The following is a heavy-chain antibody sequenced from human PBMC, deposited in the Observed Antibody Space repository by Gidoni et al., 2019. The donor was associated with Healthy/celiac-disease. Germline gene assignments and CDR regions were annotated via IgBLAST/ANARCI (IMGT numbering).Heavy chain of an antibody. Sequence: QVQLQESGPGLVKPSATLSLTCTVSGGPISRSHWSWIRQPPGKGLEWIGYICYSGSTNYNHSLKSRVTISVDTSKTQFSLKLSSVTAADTAVYYCARGGTYYYDSSGYYFFDYWGQGTLVTVSS. CDR1: GGPISRSH. D-gene: IGHD3-22*01. J-gene: IGHJ4*02. CDR2: ICYSGST. CDR3: ARGGTYYYDSSGYYFFDY. V-gene: IGHV4-59*01.